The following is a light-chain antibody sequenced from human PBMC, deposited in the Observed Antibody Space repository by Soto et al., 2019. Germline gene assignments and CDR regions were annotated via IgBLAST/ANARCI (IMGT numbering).Light chain of an antibody. CDR1: QSGSGNF. J-gene: IGKJ4*01. CDR2: YAS. V-gene: IGKV3-20*01. CDR3: QQYDIWPLT. Sequence: DIVLTQSPGTLSLSPGETATLSCRASQSGSGNFLAWYQQKPGQAPRLLIYYASIRATGIPDRFSGSGSGTDFTLIISSLQSEDFAVYYCQQYDIWPLTFGGGTKVDIK.